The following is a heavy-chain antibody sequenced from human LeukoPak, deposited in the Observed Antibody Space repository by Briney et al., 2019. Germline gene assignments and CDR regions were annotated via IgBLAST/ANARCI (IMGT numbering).Heavy chain of an antibody. D-gene: IGHD3-10*01. V-gene: IGHV1-2*02. Sequence: ASVKVSCKASGYSFTAFYIHWVRQAPGQGLEWMGWIHPRKGDTQYAQKFQDRVTMTRDTSTRTAYMDLSSLGSDDTAVYYCARDGDYGTGSYYNGCYDCWGQGILVTVSS. CDR2: IHPRKGDT. CDR3: ARDGDYGTGSYYNGCYDC. J-gene: IGHJ4*02. CDR1: GYSFTAFY.